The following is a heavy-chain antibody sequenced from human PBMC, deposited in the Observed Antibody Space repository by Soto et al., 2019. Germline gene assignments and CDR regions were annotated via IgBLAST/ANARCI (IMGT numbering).Heavy chain of an antibody. J-gene: IGHJ4*02. CDR1: LFTFNGYS. Sequence: SCAASLFTFNGYSGNWVRQAPGKWLEWVSSISSSSSYIYYADSVKGLFTISRDNAKNSLYLQMNSLRGEDTAVYYCARDPLLTGKPRDYWGQGTLLTVS. D-gene: IGHD1-1*01. V-gene: IGHV3-21*01. CDR3: ARDPLLTGKPRDY. CDR2: ISSSSSYI.